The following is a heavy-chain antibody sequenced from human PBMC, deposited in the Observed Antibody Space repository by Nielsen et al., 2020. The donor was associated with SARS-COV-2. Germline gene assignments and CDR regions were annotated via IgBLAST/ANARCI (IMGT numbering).Heavy chain of an antibody. CDR1: GYTFTAYA. CDR3: ARSRGCSATSCFFDY. J-gene: IGHJ4*02. CDR2: INSDSGNT. V-gene: IGHV1-3*04. Sequence: VSVKVSCKASGYTFTAYAIHWVRQDPGQRLEWMGWINSDSGNTKYSQKFRGRVTITRDTSASTAYMELSGLSSEDTAVYYCARSRGCSATSCFFDYWAREPWSPSPQ. D-gene: IGHD2-2*01.